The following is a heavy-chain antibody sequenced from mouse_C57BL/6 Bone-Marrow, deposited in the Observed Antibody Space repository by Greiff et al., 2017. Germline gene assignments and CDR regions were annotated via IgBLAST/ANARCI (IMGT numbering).Heavy chain of an antibody. Sequence: VQLQQPGAELVKPGASVKMSCKASGYTFTSYWITWVKQRPGQGLEWIGDIYPGSGSTNYNEKFKSKAPLSVDTSSSTAYMQLSSLTSEDSAVYYCAQADYGNSLSWFAYWGQGTLVTVSA. CDR1: GYTFTSYW. V-gene: IGHV1-55*01. D-gene: IGHD2-1*01. CDR2: IYPGSGST. CDR3: AQADYGNSLSWFAY. J-gene: IGHJ3*01.